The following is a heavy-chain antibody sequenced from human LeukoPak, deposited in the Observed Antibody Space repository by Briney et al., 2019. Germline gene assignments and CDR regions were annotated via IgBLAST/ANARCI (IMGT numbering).Heavy chain of an antibody. CDR2: ITGSGGST. J-gene: IGHJ5*02. CDR1: GFTFSTYA. CDR3: TKGHYCSSPNGHWFDP. Sequence: GGSLRLSCAASGFTFSTYAASWVRQAPGKGLEWVSAITGSGGSTYYADSVKGRFTISRDNSKNTFYLQMNSLRAEDTAVYYSTKGHYCSSPNGHWFDPWGQGTLVTVSS. V-gene: IGHV3-23*01. D-gene: IGHD2-2*01.